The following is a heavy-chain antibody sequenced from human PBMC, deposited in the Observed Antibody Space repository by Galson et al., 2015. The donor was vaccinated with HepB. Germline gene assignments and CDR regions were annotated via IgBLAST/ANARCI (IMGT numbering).Heavy chain of an antibody. J-gene: IGHJ4*02. Sequence: SETLSLTCIVSGSSISSSSYYWAWIRQPPGKGLEWIGSIYYSGSTYYNPSLKSRVTISEDTSKNQFSLKLSSVTAADTAVYYCARHPKLWFGELSPGPDYWGQGTLVTVSS. CDR3: ARHPKLWFGELSPGPDY. V-gene: IGHV4-39*01. D-gene: IGHD3-10*01. CDR1: GSSISSSSYY. CDR2: IYYSGST.